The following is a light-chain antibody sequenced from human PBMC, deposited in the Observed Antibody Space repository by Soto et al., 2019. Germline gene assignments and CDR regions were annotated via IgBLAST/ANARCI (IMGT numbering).Light chain of an antibody. CDR1: QSISNS. V-gene: IGKV1-39*01. CDR3: QQSYSTPRT. Sequence: MPPSPSSLSASVGASFTLTVRASQSISNSLNWYQQKPGKAPKLLIYAASRLQSGVPSRFSGSGSGTDFTVTISSLQPEDFATYYCQQSYSTPRTFGQGTKVDIK. CDR2: AAS. J-gene: IGKJ1*01.